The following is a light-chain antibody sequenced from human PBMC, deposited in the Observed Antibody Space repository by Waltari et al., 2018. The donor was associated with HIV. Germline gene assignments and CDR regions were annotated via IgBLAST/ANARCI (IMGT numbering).Light chain of an antibody. J-gene: IGLJ2*01. CDR1: NLGDKY. V-gene: IGLV3-1*01. Sequence: SYELSQPPSVSVSPGQTATITCSGHNLGDKYASWYQQKPGQSPVLVIYQDKRRPSGIPERFSGSNSGNTATLTISGTQPLDEADYYCQAWDSSIVGFGGGTKLTVL. CDR2: QDK. CDR3: QAWDSSIVG.